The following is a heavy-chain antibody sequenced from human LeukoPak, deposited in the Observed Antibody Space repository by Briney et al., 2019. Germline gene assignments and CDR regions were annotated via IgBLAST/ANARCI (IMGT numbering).Heavy chain of an antibody. V-gene: IGHV3-30*04. CDR1: GFTFSSYA. D-gene: IGHD3-10*01. Sequence: GGSLRLSCAASGFTFSSYALHWARQAPGKGLEWVAVISDDGTKKHYADSVKGRFTISRDNSKNTLYLQMNSLRVDDTAIYYCARDRRVRGIISYYMDVWGKGTTVTVSS. CDR2: ISDDGTKK. CDR3: ARDRRVRGIISYYMDV. J-gene: IGHJ6*03.